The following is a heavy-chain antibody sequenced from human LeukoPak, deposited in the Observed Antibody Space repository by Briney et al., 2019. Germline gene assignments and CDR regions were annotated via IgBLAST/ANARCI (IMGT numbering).Heavy chain of an antibody. V-gene: IGHV3-7*03. J-gene: IGHJ3*02. D-gene: IGHD5-18*01. CDR2: IKQDGSGK. Sequence: PGGSLRLSCAASGFTFSSYWMSWVRQAPGKGLEWVANIKQDGSGKYYVDSVKGRFTISRDNAKKSLYLQMNSLRAEDTALYYCAKVRYGYGTFGAFDIWGQGTMVTVSS. CDR1: GFTFSSYW. CDR3: AKVRYGYGTFGAFDI.